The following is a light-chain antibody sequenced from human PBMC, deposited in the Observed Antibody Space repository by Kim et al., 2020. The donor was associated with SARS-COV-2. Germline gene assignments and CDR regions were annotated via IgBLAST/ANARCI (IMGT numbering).Light chain of an antibody. J-gene: IGKJ4*01. Sequence: SSLTAAAGDRVTITSQTSQGISNYLAWYQQKPGKVPKLLIYAATTLQSGVPSRFSGSGSGTNFTLTISSLQPEDVATYYCQRRLTFGGGTKVDIK. CDR3: QRRLT. CDR1: QGISNY. CDR2: AAT. V-gene: IGKV1-27*01.